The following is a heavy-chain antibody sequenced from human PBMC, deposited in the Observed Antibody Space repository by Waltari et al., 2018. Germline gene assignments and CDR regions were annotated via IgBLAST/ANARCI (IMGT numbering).Heavy chain of an antibody. J-gene: IGHJ5*02. CDR2: IYYTGSP. V-gene: IGHV4-59*13. CDR3: ARGGGGDWEWFDP. Sequence: QVQLQESGPSLLKPSETLSLICTVSGGSISGFYWSWVRHPPGKGLDWIGYIYYTGSPNFNPSLKRRVTMSVDTSKNQFSLKLSSVTAADTAFYYCARGGGGDWEWFDPWGQGTLVTVSS. CDR1: GGSISGFY. D-gene: IGHD2-21*02.